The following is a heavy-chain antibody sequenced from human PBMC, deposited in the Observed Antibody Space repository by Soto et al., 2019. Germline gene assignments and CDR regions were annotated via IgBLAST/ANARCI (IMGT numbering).Heavy chain of an antibody. D-gene: IGHD3-3*01. J-gene: IGHJ6*03. CDR1: GFTFSSYW. Sequence: EVQLVESGGGLVQPGGSLRLSCAASGFTFSSYWMHWVRQAPGKGLVWVSRINSDGSSTSYADSVKGRFTISRDNAKNTLYLQMNSLRAEDTAVYYCARAVGYYDFWSGYGPRPVYYYYMDVWGKGTTVTVSS. V-gene: IGHV3-74*01. CDR3: ARAVGYYDFWSGYGPRPVYYYYMDV. CDR2: INSDGSST.